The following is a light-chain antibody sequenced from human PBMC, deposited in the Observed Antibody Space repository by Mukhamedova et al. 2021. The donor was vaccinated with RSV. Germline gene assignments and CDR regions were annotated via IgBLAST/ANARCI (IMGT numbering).Light chain of an antibody. CDR2: AAS. CDR3: QQTYSTPLT. J-gene: IGKJ4*01. Sequence: WYQRRVHGRAPKLLIYAASYLQSGVPGRFSGSGYGTDFSFTISSLQPDDFAAYYCQQTYSTPLTFGGGTKVEIK. V-gene: IGKV1-39*01.